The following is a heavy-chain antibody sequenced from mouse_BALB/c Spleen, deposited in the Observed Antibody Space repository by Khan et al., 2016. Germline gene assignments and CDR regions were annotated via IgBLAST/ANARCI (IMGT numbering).Heavy chain of an antibody. CDR1: GFSLTSYG. V-gene: IGHV2-5-1*01. CDR2: IWRGGYT. Sequence: QVQLKESGPSLVQPSQSLSISCTVSGFSLTSYGVHWIRQSPGKGLEWLGVIWRGGYTDYNTPFMSRLSITRDNSKSQVFFKMNNLQADDTAIYFCAKEEGNCYFDVWGAGTTVTVSS. CDR3: AKEEGNCYFDV. J-gene: IGHJ1*01.